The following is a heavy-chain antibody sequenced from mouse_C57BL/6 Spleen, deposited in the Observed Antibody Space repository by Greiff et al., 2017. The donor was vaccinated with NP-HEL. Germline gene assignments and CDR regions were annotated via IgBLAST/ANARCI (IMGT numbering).Heavy chain of an antibody. Sequence: VQLQQSGPELVKPGASVKISCKASGYSFTGYYMNWVKQSPEKSLEWIGELNPSTGGTTYNQKFKAKATLTVDKSSSTAYMQLKSLTSEDSAVYYCARPFYYYGSSYDYAMDYWGQGTSVTVSS. J-gene: IGHJ4*01. CDR1: GYSFTGYY. V-gene: IGHV1-42*01. D-gene: IGHD1-1*01. CDR3: ARPFYYYGSSYDYAMDY. CDR2: LNPSTGGT.